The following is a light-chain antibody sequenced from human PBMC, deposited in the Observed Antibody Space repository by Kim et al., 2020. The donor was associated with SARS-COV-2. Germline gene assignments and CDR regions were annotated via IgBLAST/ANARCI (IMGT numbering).Light chain of an antibody. CDR3: QQYTTSPPAYT. Sequence: EIVLTQSPGTLSLSPGERATLSCRASQSISSEFLAWYQHISAQPPRLLMFGASNRAAGIPDRFSGGGSGTDFTLTITRLEPADSTVYYCQQYTTSPPAYTFGQGTKLEI. J-gene: IGKJ2*01. CDR1: QSISSEF. CDR2: GAS. V-gene: IGKV3-20*01.